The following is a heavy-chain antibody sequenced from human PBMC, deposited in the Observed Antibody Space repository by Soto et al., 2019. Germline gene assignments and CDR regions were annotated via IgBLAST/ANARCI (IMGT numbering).Heavy chain of an antibody. D-gene: IGHD3-16*01. Sequence: PGGSLRLSCGASGFTFSSYDFHWVRQATGKGLEWVSGIGTAGDTYYAGSVKGRFIMSRENAKNSLYLQMNSLRAGDTAVYYCTRGADGFDYWGQGTLVTVSS. V-gene: IGHV3-13*01. CDR2: IGTAGDT. J-gene: IGHJ4*02. CDR1: GFTFSSYD. CDR3: TRGADGFDY.